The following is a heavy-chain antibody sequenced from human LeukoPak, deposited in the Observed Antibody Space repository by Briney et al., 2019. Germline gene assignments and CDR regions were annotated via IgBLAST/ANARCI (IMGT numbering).Heavy chain of an antibody. V-gene: IGHV1-69*05. CDR1: GGTFSSYA. Sequence: SVKVSCKASGGTFSSYAISWVPQAPGQGLEWMGGIIPIFGTANYAQKFQGRVTITTDESTSTAYMELSSLRSEDTAVYYCASGSVSSSHPFDYWGQGTLVTVSS. J-gene: IGHJ4*02. CDR3: ASGSVSSSHPFDY. D-gene: IGHD6-6*01. CDR2: IIPIFGTA.